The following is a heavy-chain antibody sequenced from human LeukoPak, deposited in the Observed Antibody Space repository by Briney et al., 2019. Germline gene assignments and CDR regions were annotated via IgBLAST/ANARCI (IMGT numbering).Heavy chain of an antibody. Sequence: GAPLQISCKASGYSFTSHCIGWVRQMPGKGLEWMGIIYPGDSDTRYSPSFQGQVNISADKSIRTAYLQWSSLKASDTAMYYCARRLCSDWSVDYWGQGTLVTVSS. J-gene: IGHJ4*02. CDR1: GYSFTSHC. CDR2: IYPGDSDT. D-gene: IGHD6-19*01. CDR3: ARRLCSDWSVDY. V-gene: IGHV5-51*01.